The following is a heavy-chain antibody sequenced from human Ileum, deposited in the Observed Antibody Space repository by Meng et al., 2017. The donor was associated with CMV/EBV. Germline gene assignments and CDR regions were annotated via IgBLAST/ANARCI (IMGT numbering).Heavy chain of an antibody. CDR2: ISGGGTT. CDR1: GFGFSHFE. V-gene: IGHV3-48*03. CDR3: VGGGLYYFDY. Sequence: GGSLRLSCAASGFGFSHFEMNWVRQAPGKGLEWLSYISGGGTTKYADSVKGRFIISRDNAKNSLFLQMNRLRAEDTALYYCVGGGLYYFDYWGRGTLVTVS. J-gene: IGHJ4*02. D-gene: IGHD2-15*01.